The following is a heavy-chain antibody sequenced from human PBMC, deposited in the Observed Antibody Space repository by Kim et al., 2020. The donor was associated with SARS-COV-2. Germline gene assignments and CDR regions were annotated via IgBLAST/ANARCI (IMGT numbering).Heavy chain of an antibody. CDR3: AKVKNGGGIAARHSFDI. Sequence: KDRFTITRDNAKNSLYLKMNSLKAEDTALYYCAKVKNGGGIAARHSFDIWGQGTMVTVSS. D-gene: IGHD6-6*01. V-gene: IGHV3-9*01. J-gene: IGHJ3*02.